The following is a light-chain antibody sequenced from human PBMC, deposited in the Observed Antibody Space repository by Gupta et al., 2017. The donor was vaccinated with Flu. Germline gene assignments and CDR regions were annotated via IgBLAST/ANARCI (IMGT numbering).Light chain of an antibody. J-gene: IGKJ2*01. CDR3: QQYNTQGYT. CDR1: QSISSW. V-gene: IGKV1-5*03. CDR2: KAS. Sequence: GDRVTITCRASQSISSWLAWYQQKPGKAPKLLIYKASSLESGVPSRFSGSGSGTEFTLTISSLQPDDFATYYCQQYNTQGYTFGQGTKLEIK.